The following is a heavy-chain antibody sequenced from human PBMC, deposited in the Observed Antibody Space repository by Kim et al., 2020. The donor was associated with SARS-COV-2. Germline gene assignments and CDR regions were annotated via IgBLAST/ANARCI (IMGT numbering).Heavy chain of an antibody. Sequence: SVKVSCKASGGTFSSYAISWVRQAPGQGLEWMGGIIPIFGTANYAQKFQGRVTITADESTSTAYMELSSLRSEDTAVYYCAREGHIAAAGTRWFDPWGQGTLVTVSS. D-gene: IGHD6-13*01. V-gene: IGHV1-69*13. CDR1: GGTFSSYA. CDR3: AREGHIAAAGTRWFDP. CDR2: IIPIFGTA. J-gene: IGHJ5*02.